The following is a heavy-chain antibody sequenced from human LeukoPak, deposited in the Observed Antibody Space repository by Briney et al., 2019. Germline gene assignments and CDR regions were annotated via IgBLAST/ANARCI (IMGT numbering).Heavy chain of an antibody. V-gene: IGHV3-7*01. CDR2: IKQDGSEK. J-gene: IGHJ3*02. Sequence: GGSPRLSCAASGFTFSSYWMSWVRQAPGKGLEWVANIKQDGSEKYYVDSVKGRFTISRDNAKNSLYLQMNSLRAEDTAVYYCARIRILLWFGELPDIWGQGTMVTVSS. CDR3: ARIRILLWFGELPDI. D-gene: IGHD3-10*01. CDR1: GFTFSSYW.